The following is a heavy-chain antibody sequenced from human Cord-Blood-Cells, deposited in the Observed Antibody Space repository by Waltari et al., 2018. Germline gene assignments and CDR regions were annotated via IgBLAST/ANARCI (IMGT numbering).Heavy chain of an antibody. Sequence: EVQLVESGGGLIQPGGSLRLSCAASGFTVSSNYMSWVRQAPGKGMEWVSFSYIGGSTYDAASVKGRFTISRDNSKNTLYLQMNSLRAEDTAVYYCARAPYSSSFAFDIWGQGTMVTVSS. D-gene: IGHD6-6*01. CDR1: GFTVSSNY. V-gene: IGHV3-53*01. J-gene: IGHJ3*02. CDR3: ARAPYSSSFAFDI. CDR2: SYIGGST.